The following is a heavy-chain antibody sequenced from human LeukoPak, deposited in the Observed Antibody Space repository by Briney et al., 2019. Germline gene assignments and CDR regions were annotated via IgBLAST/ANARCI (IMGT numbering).Heavy chain of an antibody. Sequence: TGGSLRLSCAASGFTFSSYSMNWVRQAPGKGLEWVSYISSSSSIIYYADSVKGRFTISRDNAKNSLYLQMNSLRAEDTALYYCARDLEYSSGAFDSWGQGTLVTVSS. CDR1: GFTFSSYS. D-gene: IGHD3-22*01. CDR3: ARDLEYSSGAFDS. V-gene: IGHV3-48*01. CDR2: ISSSSSII. J-gene: IGHJ4*02.